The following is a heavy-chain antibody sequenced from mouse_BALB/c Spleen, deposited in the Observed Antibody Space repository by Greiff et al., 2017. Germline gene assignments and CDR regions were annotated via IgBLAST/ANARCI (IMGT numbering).Heavy chain of an antibody. Sequence: EVKLMESGGGLVKPGGSLKLSCAASGFTFSSYAMSWVRQTPEKRLEWVASISSGGSTYYPDSVKGRFTISRDNARNILYLQMSSLRSEDTAMYYCARGRYGNYSYAMDYWGQGTSVTVSS. V-gene: IGHV5-6-5*01. CDR1: GFTFSSYA. J-gene: IGHJ4*01. CDR3: ARGRYGNYSYAMDY. CDR2: ISSGGST. D-gene: IGHD2-10*02.